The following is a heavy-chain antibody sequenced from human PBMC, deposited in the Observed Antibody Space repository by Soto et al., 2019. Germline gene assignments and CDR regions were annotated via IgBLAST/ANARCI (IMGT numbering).Heavy chain of an antibody. J-gene: IGHJ4*02. CDR2: IKSDGSGT. D-gene: IGHD3-22*01. V-gene: IGHV3-74*01. CDR3: ARGDGDYYDGNGYLGRH. CDR1: GFTFSSYW. Sequence: EVKLVESRGGLVQPGGSLRLSCAASGFTFSSYWMHWVRQAPGKGLVWVSRIKSDGSGTSYADSVKGRLTISRDNAKNTLHLQMNSLRAEDTAVYYCARGDGDYYDGNGYLGRHWGQGTPVTVSP.